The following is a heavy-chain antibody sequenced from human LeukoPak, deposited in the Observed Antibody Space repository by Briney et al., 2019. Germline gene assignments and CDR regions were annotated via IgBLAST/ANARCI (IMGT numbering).Heavy chain of an antibody. Sequence: GGSLRLSCAASGFTFSTYAMYWVRQAPGKGLEWVSGIFGSGGSTHYADSVKGRFTISRDNSKNTVYLQMNSLRAEDTAVYYCAKLFPAAGTLRAFYGMDVWGQGTTVTVSS. CDR1: GFTFSTYA. CDR2: IFGSGGST. D-gene: IGHD6-13*01. J-gene: IGHJ6*02. CDR3: AKLFPAAGTLRAFYGMDV. V-gene: IGHV3-23*01.